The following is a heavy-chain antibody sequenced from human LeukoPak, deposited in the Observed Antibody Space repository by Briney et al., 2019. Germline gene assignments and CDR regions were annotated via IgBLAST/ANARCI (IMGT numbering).Heavy chain of an antibody. CDR1: GFTFSSYA. CDR3: AKGIIGSYSSGSLVFDY. CDR2: ISGSGGST. V-gene: IGHV3-23*01. D-gene: IGHD6-19*01. Sequence: GGSLRLSCAASGFTFSSYAMSWVRQAPGKGLEWVSAISGSGGSTYYADSVKGRFTTSRDNSKNTLYLQMNSLRAEDTAVYYCAKGIIGSYSSGSLVFDYWGQGTLVTVSS. J-gene: IGHJ4*02.